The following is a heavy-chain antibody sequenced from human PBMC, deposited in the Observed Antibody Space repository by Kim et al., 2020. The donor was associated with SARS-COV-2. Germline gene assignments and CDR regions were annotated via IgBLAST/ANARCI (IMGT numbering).Heavy chain of an antibody. CDR1: GFSFSSYD. V-gene: IGHV3-33*06. J-gene: IGHJ4*02. CDR3: TNVDY. Sequence: GGSLRLSCAASGFSFSSYDMHWVRQAPGKGLEWVAVIRFGGTNEYYADSVKGRFTISRDNSKKTLFLQMNSLRAEDTAVYYCTNVDYWGQGTLVTVSS. CDR2: IRFGGTNE.